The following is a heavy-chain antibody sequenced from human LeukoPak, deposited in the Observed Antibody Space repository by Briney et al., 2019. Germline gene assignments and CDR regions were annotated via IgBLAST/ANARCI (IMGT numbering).Heavy chain of an antibody. CDR2: INHCGST. Sequence: RSDPLSLPCALYGQFLSGYYWRWIRQPRGKGVEWIGEINHCGSTIHNRSLKSQVTISVDTSKNKFSLKLSSVTAADTAVYYCARGGRLLWFGELVHSCWFDPWVQGTLVTVSS. V-gene: IGHV4-34*01. J-gene: IGHJ5*02. CDR3: ARGGRLLWFGELVHSCWFDP. D-gene: IGHD3-10*01. CDR1: GQFLSGYY.